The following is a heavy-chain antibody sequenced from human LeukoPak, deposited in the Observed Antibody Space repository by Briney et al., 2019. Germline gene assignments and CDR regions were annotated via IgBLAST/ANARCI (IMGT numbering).Heavy chain of an antibody. CDR2: ITSGSSTT. D-gene: IGHD2-2*01. CDR1: GFIFSSYY. Sequence: PGGSLRLSCAASGFIFSSYYMHWVRQAPGKGLVWVSYITSGSSTTNYADSVTGRFTISRDNAKNPLHLQMNSLRAEDSAVYHFGRGRGIEPGAIDYWGQGTLVTVSS. J-gene: IGHJ4*02. V-gene: IGHV3-74*01. CDR3: GRGRGIEPGAIDY.